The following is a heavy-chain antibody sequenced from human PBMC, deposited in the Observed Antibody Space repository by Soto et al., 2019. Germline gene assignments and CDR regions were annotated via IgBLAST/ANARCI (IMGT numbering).Heavy chain of an antibody. CDR1: GFIFSSFG. CDR3: VRDLLGSGGHFDY. V-gene: IGHV3-33*01. D-gene: IGHD7-27*01. Sequence: PGGSLRLSCAASGFIFSSFGMHWVRQAPGKGLEWVAHIWYDGSNTYYADSVKGRFTISRDNSRNTLYLQMNSLRDEDTAVYHCVRDLLGSGGHFDYWGQGTPVTVSS. CDR2: IWYDGSNT. J-gene: IGHJ4*02.